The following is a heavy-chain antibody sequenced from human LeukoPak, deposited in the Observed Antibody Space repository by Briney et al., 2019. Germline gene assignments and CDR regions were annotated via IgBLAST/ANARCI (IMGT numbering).Heavy chain of an antibody. Sequence: ASVKVSCKASGYTFTTCAMHWVRQAPGQRLEWMGWINAGNGNTRYSQRFQGRVTITRDTSASTAYMELSSLTSEDTAVYYCARGRWSATTASYYLDFWGQGTLVTVSS. D-gene: IGHD5-24*01. CDR3: ARGRWSATTASYYLDF. CDR2: INAGNGNT. V-gene: IGHV1-3*01. J-gene: IGHJ4*02. CDR1: GYTFTTCA.